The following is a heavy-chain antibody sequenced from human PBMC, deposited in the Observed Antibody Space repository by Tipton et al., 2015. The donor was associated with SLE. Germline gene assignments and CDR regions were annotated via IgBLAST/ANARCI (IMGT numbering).Heavy chain of an antibody. CDR3: ARDSGADIVVVPGNWFDP. CDR2: ISSSSSYI. J-gene: IGHJ5*02. D-gene: IGHD2-2*01. V-gene: IGHV3-21*01. Sequence: SLRLSCAASGFTFSSYEMNWVRQAPGKGLEWVSSISSSSSYIYYADSVKGRFTISRDNAKNSLYLQMNSLRAEDTAVYYCARDSGADIVVVPGNWFDPWGQGTLVTVSS. CDR1: GFTFSSYE.